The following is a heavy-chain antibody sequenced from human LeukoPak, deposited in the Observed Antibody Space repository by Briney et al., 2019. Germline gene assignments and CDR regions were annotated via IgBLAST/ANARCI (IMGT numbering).Heavy chain of an antibody. CDR3: AREATVTSRGFDY. Sequence: SQTLSLTCAVSGGSISSGGYSWRWIRQPAGKGLEWIGYIYHNGSTYYNPSLKSRVTISVDRSKNQFSLKLSSVTAADTAVYYCAREATVTSRGFDYWGQGTLVTVSS. CDR2: IYHNGST. J-gene: IGHJ4*02. D-gene: IGHD4-17*01. CDR1: GGSISSGGYS. V-gene: IGHV4-30-2*01.